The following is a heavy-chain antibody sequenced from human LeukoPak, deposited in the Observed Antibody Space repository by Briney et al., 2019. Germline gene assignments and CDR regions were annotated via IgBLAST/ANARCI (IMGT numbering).Heavy chain of an antibody. Sequence: VASVSLSCKASGGTFSSDAISWVRHAPGQGLEWMGGIIPIFGTAKYAQKFQGGVTITTDESTSTAYMELSSLRSEDTAVYYCARDRYSGSYHYYYYYYMDVWGKGTTVTVSS. V-gene: IGHV1-69*05. CDR2: IIPIFGTA. D-gene: IGHD1-26*01. CDR3: ARDRYSGSYHYYYYYYMDV. J-gene: IGHJ6*03. CDR1: GGTFSSDA.